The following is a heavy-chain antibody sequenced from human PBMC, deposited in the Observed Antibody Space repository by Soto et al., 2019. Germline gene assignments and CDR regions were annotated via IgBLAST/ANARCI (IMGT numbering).Heavy chain of an antibody. CDR1: GGSISSYY. V-gene: IGHV4-59*01. D-gene: IGHD3-10*01. CDR2: IYYSGST. J-gene: IGHJ6*02. Sequence: SKTLSLTCTVSGGSISSYYWTWIRQPPGKGLEWIGYIYYSGSTNYNPSLKSRVTISVDTSKNQFSLKLSSVTAADTAVYYCARDRPDSKWFGERPYYGMDVWGQGTTVTVSS. CDR3: ARDRPDSKWFGERPYYGMDV.